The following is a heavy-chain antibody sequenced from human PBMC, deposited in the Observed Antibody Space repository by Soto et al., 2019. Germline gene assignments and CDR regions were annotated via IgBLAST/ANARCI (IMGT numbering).Heavy chain of an antibody. J-gene: IGHJ4*02. CDR2: IIPIFGTA. Sequence: SVKVSCKASGGTFSSYSISWVRQAPGQGLEWMGGIIPIFGTANYAQKFQGRVTITADESTSTAYMELSSLRSEDTAVYYCARGYDSSGYYGLLGYWGQGTLVTVSS. CDR3: ARGYDSSGYYGLLGY. V-gene: IGHV1-69*13. CDR1: GGTFSSYS. D-gene: IGHD3-22*01.